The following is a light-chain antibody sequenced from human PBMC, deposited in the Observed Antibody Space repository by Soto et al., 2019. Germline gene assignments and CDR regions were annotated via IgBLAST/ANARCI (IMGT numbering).Light chain of an antibody. Sequence: QSVLTQPPSVSDAPRQRVTISCSGSSSNIGNNAVNWYQQLPGKAPKLLIYSDDLLPSGVSDRFSGSKSGNTASLTISGLQAEDEADYFCCSYAGGYTYLFGTGTKLTVL. CDR2: SDD. CDR1: SSNIGNNA. V-gene: IGLV1-36*01. J-gene: IGLJ1*01. CDR3: CSYAGGYTYL.